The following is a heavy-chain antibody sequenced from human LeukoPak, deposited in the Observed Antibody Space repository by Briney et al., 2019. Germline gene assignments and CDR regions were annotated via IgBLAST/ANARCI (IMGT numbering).Heavy chain of an antibody. D-gene: IGHD6-19*01. Sequence: SETLSLTCTVSGYSISSGYYWGWIRQPPGKGLEWIGSIYHSGSTYYNPSLKSRVTISVDTSKNQFSLKLSSVTAADTAVYYCAKGLGWGPDWYFDLWGRGTLVTVSS. CDR3: AKGLGWGPDWYFDL. CDR2: IYHSGST. J-gene: IGHJ2*01. V-gene: IGHV4-38-2*02. CDR1: GYSISSGYY.